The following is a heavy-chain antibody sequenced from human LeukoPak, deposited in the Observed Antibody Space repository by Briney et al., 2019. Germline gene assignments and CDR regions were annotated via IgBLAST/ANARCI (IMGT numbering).Heavy chain of an antibody. CDR2: ISYDGSNQ. J-gene: IGHJ4*02. D-gene: IGHD6-19*01. V-gene: IGHV3-30*03. CDR1: GFTFSSYA. Sequence: PGGSLRLSCAASGFTFSSYAMSWVRQAPGKGLEWVALISYDGSNQYYADSVKGRFTISRDNSKNTLYLQINSLRAEDTAVYYCATHRSGYYLDHWGQGTLVTVSS. CDR3: ATHRSGYYLDH.